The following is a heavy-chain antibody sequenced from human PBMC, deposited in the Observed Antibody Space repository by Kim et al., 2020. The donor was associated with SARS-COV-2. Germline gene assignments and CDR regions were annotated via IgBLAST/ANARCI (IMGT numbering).Heavy chain of an antibody. J-gene: IGHJ6*02. CDR2: ISSNGGST. CDR1: GFTFSSYA. Sequence: GGSLRLSCSASGFTFSSYAMHWVRQAPGKGLEYVSAISSNGGSTYYADSVKGRFTISRDNSKNTLYLQMSSLRAEDTAVYYCVKDSRSSSSPDYYYGMDVWGQGTTVTVSS. CDR3: VKDSRSSSSPDYYYGMDV. D-gene: IGHD6-6*01. V-gene: IGHV3-64D*09.